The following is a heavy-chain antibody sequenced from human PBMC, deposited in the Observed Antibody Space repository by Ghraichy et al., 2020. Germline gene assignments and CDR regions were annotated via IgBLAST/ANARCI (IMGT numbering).Heavy chain of an antibody. CDR1: GDSISSVGYY. V-gene: IGHV4-31*03. CDR2: ISYSGST. CDR3: ARGDY. Sequence: LSLTCTVSGDSISSVGYYWSWVRQHTGKGLEWIGFISYSGSTFYNASLKSRVSISRDTSKNQFFLELTSLTAADTAVYFCARGDYWGQGMLVTVSS. J-gene: IGHJ4*02.